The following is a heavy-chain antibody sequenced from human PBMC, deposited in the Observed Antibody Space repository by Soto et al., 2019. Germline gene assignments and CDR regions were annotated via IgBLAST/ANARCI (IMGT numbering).Heavy chain of an antibody. CDR3: ARVGYDSSGYYHDGGYYFDY. J-gene: IGHJ4*02. Sequence: SETLSLTCTVSGGSISSYDWSWIRQPPGKGLEWIGYIFHTGSTNYNPSLKSRVTISLDTSKNQFSLKLSSVTAADTAVYYCARVGYDSSGYYHDGGYYFDYWGQGTLVTVSS. V-gene: IGHV4-59*12. CDR2: IFHTGST. CDR1: GGSISSYD. D-gene: IGHD3-22*01.